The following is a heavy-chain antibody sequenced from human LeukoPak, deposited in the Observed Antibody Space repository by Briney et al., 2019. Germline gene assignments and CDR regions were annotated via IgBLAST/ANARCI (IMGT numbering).Heavy chain of an antibody. Sequence: GGSLRLSCAASGFTFSSYSMNWVRQAPGKGLEWVSSISSSSSYIYYADSVKGRFTISRDNAKNSLYLQMNSLRAEDTAVYYCARAPWGATDWFDPWGQGTLVTVSS. D-gene: IGHD1-26*01. CDR1: GFTFSSYS. V-gene: IGHV3-21*01. J-gene: IGHJ5*02. CDR2: ISSSSSYI. CDR3: ARAPWGATDWFDP.